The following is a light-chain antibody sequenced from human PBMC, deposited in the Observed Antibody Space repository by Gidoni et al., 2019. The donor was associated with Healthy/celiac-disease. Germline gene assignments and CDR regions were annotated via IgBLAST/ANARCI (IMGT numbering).Light chain of an antibody. CDR1: QSISSW. CDR3: QQYNSYSPDS. CDR2: KAS. J-gene: IGKJ2*03. V-gene: IGKV1-5*03. Sequence: DIQMTQSPSTLSASVGDRVTITCRASQSISSWLAWYQQKPGKAPKLLIYKASSLEVGVPSRFSGSGSGTELTLTISSLQPDDFATYYCQQYNSYSPDSFGQGTKLEIK.